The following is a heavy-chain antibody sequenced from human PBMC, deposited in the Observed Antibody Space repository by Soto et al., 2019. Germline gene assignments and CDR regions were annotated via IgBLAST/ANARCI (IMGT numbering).Heavy chain of an antibody. J-gene: IGHJ5*02. Sequence: GGSLRLSCAASGFTFSSYAMHWVRQAPGKGLEWVAAISYDGSSKYYADSVKGRFTISRDNSKNTLYLQMNSLRAEDTAVYYCAKGSYCSSTSCSDGLDPWGQGTLVTVSS. CDR1: GFTFSSYA. V-gene: IGHV3-30-3*01. CDR3: AKGSYCSSTSCSDGLDP. D-gene: IGHD2-2*01. CDR2: ISYDGSSK.